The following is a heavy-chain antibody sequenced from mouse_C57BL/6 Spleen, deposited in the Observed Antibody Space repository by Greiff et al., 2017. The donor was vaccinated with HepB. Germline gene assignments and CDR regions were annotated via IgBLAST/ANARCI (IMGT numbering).Heavy chain of an antibody. CDR2: IYPSDSET. V-gene: IGHV1-61*01. D-gene: IGHD4-1*01. CDR1: GYTFPSYW. J-gene: IGHJ3*01. Sequence: QVQLQQPGAELVRPGSSVKLSCKASGYTFPSYWMDWVKQSPGQGLEWIGNIYPSDSETHYNQKFKDKATLTVDKSSSTAYMQLSSLTSEDSAVYDCASPSSSGGFAYWGQGTLVTVSA. CDR3: ASPSSSGGFAY.